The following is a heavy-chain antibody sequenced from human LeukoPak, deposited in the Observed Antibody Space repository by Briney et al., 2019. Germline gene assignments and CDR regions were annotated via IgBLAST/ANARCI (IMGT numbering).Heavy chain of an antibody. CDR2: ISSSSSYI. CDR1: GFTFSSYS. CDR3: AKDGSSNYVRTYFDY. V-gene: IGHV3-21*04. D-gene: IGHD4-11*01. Sequence: GGSLRLSCAASGFTFSSYSMNWVRQAPGKGLEWVSSISSSSSYIYYADSVKGRFTISRDNSKNTLYLQMNSLRAEDTAVYYCAKDGSSNYVRTYFDYWGQGTLVTVSS. J-gene: IGHJ4*02.